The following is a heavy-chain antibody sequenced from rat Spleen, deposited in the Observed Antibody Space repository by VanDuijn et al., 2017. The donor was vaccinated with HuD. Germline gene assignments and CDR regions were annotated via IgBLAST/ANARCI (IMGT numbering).Heavy chain of an antibody. CDR3: TTSETWFAY. CDR1: GFTFSSFA. J-gene: IGHJ3*01. V-gene: IGHV5-27*01. Sequence: EVQLVESGGGLVQPGRSLELSCEASGFTFSSFAMAWVRQGPKKGLEWVATITSGGSNTFYPDSVKGRFSISRDNAKSTLYLQMDSLRSEDTATYYCTTSETWFAYWGQGTLVTVSS. CDR2: ITSGGSNT. D-gene: IGHD1-11*01.